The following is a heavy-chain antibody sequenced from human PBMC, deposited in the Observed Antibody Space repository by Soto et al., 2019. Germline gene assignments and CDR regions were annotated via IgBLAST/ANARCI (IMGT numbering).Heavy chain of an antibody. J-gene: IGHJ4*02. CDR2: ISYDGSNK. Sequence: PEGCLRLSCAAAGVTFSSDGMHLVRQAPGKGREWGAVISYDGSNKYYADSVKGRFTISRDNSKNTLYLQMNSLRAQDTAVYYCHGFDTAMHFDYWGQGTLVTVSS. V-gene: IGHV3-30*03. CDR3: HGFDTAMHFDY. CDR1: GVTFSSDG. D-gene: IGHD5-18*01.